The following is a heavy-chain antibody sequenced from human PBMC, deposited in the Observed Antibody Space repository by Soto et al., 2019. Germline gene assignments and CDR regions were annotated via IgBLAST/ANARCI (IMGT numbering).Heavy chain of an antibody. CDR2: MYYNVGT. CDR1: GSPISSSGYY. J-gene: IGHJ5*01. Sequence: SETLSLTCIVSGSPISSSGYYWGWIRQPPGKGLEWIASMYYNVGTYYNPSLKSRVTISVDTSANQFSLKLSSVTAADTAVYYCARLPSRHWFDYWGQGTLVTVSS. CDR3: ARLPSRHWFDY. V-gene: IGHV4-39*01.